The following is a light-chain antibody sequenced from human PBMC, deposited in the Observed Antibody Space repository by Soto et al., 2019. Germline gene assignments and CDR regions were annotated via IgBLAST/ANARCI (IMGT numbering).Light chain of an antibody. J-gene: IGKJ5*01. CDR2: GAS. CDR1: QSVSSRY. Sequence: EIVLTQSPGTLSLSPGERATLSCRASQSVSSRYLTWYPQKPGQAPRLLSYGASSRATGIPDRFSGSGSGTDFTLTISRLEPEDFAVYSCQQYGGSPPITFGQGTRLEIK. V-gene: IGKV3-20*01. CDR3: QQYGGSPPIT.